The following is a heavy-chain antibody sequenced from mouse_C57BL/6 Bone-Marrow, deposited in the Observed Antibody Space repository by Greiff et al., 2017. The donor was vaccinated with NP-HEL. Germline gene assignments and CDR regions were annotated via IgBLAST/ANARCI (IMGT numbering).Heavy chain of an antibody. CDR1: GFTFSDFY. CDR3: ARDDGYGYDY. CDR2: SRNKANDYTT. Sequence: EVKVEESGGGLVQSGRSLRLSCATSGFTFSDFYMEWVRQAPGKGLEWIAASRNKANDYTTEYSASVKGRFIVSRDTSQSILYLQMNALRAEDTAIYYCARDDGYGYDYWGQGTTLTVSS. D-gene: IGHD2-2*01. J-gene: IGHJ2*01. V-gene: IGHV7-1*01.